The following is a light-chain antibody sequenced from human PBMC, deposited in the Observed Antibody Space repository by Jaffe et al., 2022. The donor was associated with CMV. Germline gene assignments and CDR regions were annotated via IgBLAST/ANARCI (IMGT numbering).Light chain of an antibody. CDR3: QQYYSTLIT. Sequence: DIQMTQSPSSLSASVGDRVTITCRASQGITHSLAWYQQKPGKAPKLLLYAASRLKSGVPSRFSGSVSGTDYILTISSLQPEDFATYYCQQYYSTLITFGQGTRLEI. CDR2: AAS. V-gene: IGKV1-NL1*01. CDR1: QGITHS. J-gene: IGKJ5*01.